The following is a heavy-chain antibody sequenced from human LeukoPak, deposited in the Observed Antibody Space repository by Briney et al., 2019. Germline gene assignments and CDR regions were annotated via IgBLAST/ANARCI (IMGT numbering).Heavy chain of an antibody. CDR2: IYHSGST. J-gene: IGHJ6*03. CDR3: ARIGACSGGSCYLLDYYYYMDV. D-gene: IGHD2-15*01. Sequence: SETLSLTCAASGYSISNGYYWGWIRQPPGKGLEWIGSIYHSGSTYYNPSLKSRVTISVDTSKNQFSLKLSSVTAADTAVYYCARIGACSGGSCYLLDYYYYMDVWGKGTTVTVSS. V-gene: IGHV4-38-2*01. CDR1: GYSISNGYY.